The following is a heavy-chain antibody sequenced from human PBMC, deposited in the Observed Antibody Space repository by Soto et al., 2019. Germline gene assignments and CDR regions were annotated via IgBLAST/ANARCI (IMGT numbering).Heavy chain of an antibody. CDR1: GFTFSSYG. Sequence: GGSLRLSCAASGFTFSSYGMHWVRQAPGKGLEWVAVISYDGSNKNYAGSVKGRFTVSRDNSKNTLYLQMNSLRAEDTAVYYCAASGGYLDYWGQGTLVTVSS. CDR3: AASGGYLDY. J-gene: IGHJ4*02. V-gene: IGHV3-30*03. CDR2: ISYDGSNK. D-gene: IGHD3-10*01.